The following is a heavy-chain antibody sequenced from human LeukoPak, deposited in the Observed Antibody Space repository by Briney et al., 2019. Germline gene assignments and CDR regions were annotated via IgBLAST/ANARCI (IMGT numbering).Heavy chain of an antibody. Sequence: GGSLRLSCAASGFTFSSYEMNWVRQAPGKGLEWVSYIGSSGTTIYYADSLKGRFTISRDNAKNSLYPQMNSLRAEDTAIYYCARDRASGLDYWGQGTLVTASS. CDR2: IGSSGTTI. CDR3: ARDRASGLDY. CDR1: GFTFSSYE. V-gene: IGHV3-48*03. J-gene: IGHJ4*02.